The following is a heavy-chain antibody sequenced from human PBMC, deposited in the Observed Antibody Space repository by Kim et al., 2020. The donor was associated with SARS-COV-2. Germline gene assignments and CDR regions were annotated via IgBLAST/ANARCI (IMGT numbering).Heavy chain of an antibody. CDR3: VRTRSPLLYYYDSSGEFDF. J-gene: IGHJ4*02. CDR2: IKYDGSEQ. D-gene: IGHD3-22*01. Sequence: GGSLRLSCAASGFTFSSYLMHWVCQAPGKGLEWVAVIKYDGSEQYYVDSVKGRLTISRDNAKNSLYLQVNSLRAEDMTVYYCVRTRSPLLYYYDSSGEFDFGGQGSLVTVSS. CDR1: GFTFSSYL. V-gene: IGHV3-7*03.